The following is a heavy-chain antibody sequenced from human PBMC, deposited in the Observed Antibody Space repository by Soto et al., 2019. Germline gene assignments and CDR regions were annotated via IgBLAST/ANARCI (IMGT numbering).Heavy chain of an antibody. V-gene: IGHV4-4*02. D-gene: IGHD2-8*01. J-gene: IGHJ4*02. CDR3: ARLVYDTRLNYMNFDF. Sequence: KASETLSLTCAVSGVSISSGNWWTWVRQTPQRGLEYIGEIFHDGTANYYPSFERRVAISVDTSKNQFSLKLTSVTAADTAIYFCARLVYDTRLNYMNFDFWGQGALVTVSS. CDR2: IFHDGTA. CDR1: GVSISSGNW.